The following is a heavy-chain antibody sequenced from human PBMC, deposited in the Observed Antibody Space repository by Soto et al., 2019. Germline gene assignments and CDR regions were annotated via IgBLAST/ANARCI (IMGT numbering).Heavy chain of an antibody. J-gene: IGHJ4*02. CDR1: GGSISSSNW. CDR2: IYHSGST. CDR3: ARAYCSSTNCQASRIDFDY. Sequence: PSETLSLTCAVSGGSISSSNWWSWVRQPPGKGLEWIGEIYHSGSTNYNPSLKSRVTISVDKSKNQFSLKLSSVTAADTAVYYCARAYCSSTNCQASRIDFDYWGQGTLVTVSS. V-gene: IGHV4-4*02. D-gene: IGHD2-2*01.